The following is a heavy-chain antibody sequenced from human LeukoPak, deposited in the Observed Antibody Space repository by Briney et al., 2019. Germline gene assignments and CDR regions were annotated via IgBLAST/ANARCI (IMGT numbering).Heavy chain of an antibody. J-gene: IGHJ3*02. V-gene: IGHV3-11*01. CDR1: GFTFSDYY. CDR2: ISSSGSTI. D-gene: IGHD3-3*01. Sequence: PGGSLRLSCAASGFTFSDYYMSWIRQAPGKGLEWVSYISSSGSTIYYADSVKGRFTISRDNAKNSLYLQMNSLRAEDTAVYYCARDLPPQLPIFGVAHDAFDIWGQGTMVTVSS. CDR3: ARDLPPQLPIFGVAHDAFDI.